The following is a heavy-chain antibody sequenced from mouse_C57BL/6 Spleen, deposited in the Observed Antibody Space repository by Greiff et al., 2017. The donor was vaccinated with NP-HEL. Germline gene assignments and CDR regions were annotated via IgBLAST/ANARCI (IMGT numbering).Heavy chain of an antibody. J-gene: IGHJ2*01. D-gene: IGHD3-2*02. Sequence: VQLQQSGAELVRPGASVKLSCKASGYTFTDYYINWVKQRPGQGLEWIARIYPGSGNTYYNEKIKGKATLTAEKSSSTAYMQLSSLTSEDSAVYFCARSSGYDYWGQGTTLTVSS. CDR3: ARSSGYDY. V-gene: IGHV1-76*01. CDR1: GYTFTDYY. CDR2: IYPGSGNT.